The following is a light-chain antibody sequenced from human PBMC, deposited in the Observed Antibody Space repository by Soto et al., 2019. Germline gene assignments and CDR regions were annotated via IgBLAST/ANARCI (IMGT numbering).Light chain of an antibody. CDR1: QGSRND. Sequence: DIQMTQSPSSLSASVGDRVTITCRASQGSRNDLDWYQQKPAIAPARLIYAASSLQRGVPSRFSGSGSGTEFNLTISSLQAEDFAAYYGLQYNTYPWTFGQGTKVEIK. J-gene: IGKJ1*01. V-gene: IGKV1-17*01. CDR2: AAS. CDR3: LQYNTYPWT.